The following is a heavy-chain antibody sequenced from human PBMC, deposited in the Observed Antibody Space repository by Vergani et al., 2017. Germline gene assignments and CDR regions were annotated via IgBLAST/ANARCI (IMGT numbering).Heavy chain of an antibody. CDR1: GYSFTSYW. D-gene: IGHD2-15*01. CDR3: AKIRGYCNGGSCYFDY. Sequence: EVQLVQSGAEVKKPGESLKISCKGSGYSFTSYWIGWVRQMPGKGLEWMGIIYPADSDTRYSPSFQGQVIISADKSISTAYLQWSSLKASDTAMYYCAKIRGYCNGGSCYFDYWGQGTQVTVSS. CDR2: IYPADSDT. V-gene: IGHV5-51*01. J-gene: IGHJ4*02.